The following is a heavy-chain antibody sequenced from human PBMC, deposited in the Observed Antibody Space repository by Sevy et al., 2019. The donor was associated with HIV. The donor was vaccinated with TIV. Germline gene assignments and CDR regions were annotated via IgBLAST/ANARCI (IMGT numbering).Heavy chain of an antibody. V-gene: IGHV1-2*06. J-gene: IGHJ6*02. D-gene: IGHD6-19*01. CDR1: GYTFTGYY. CDR3: ARGWYYYYYGMDV. Sequence: ASVKVSCKASGYTFTGYYMHWVRQAPGQGLEWMGRINPNSGGTNYAQKFQGRVTMTRDTSISTAYMELGRLRSDDTAVYYCARGWYYYYYGMDVWGQGTTVTVSS. CDR2: INPNSGGT.